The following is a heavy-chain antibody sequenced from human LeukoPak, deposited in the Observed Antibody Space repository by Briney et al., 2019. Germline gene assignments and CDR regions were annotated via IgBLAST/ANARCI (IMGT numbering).Heavy chain of an antibody. CDR3: ARFIYYYYYMDV. J-gene: IGHJ6*03. CDR2: IYHSGST. V-gene: IGHV4-38-2*01. Sequence: SETLSLTCAVSGYSISSDYYWGWIRQPPGKGLEWIGSIYHSGSTYYNPSLKSRVTISADTSKTQFPLKLSSVTAADTALYYCARFIYYYYYMDVWGKGTTVTVSS. CDR1: GYSISSDYY.